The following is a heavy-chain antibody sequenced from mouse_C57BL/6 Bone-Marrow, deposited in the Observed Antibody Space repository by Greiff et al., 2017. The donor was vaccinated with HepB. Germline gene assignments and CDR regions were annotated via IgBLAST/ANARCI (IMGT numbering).Heavy chain of an antibody. CDR2: IRSKSNNYAT. Sequence: EVQLVESGGGLVQPKGSLKLSCAASGFSFNTYAMNWVRQAPGKGVEWVARIRSKSNNYATYYADSVKDRFTISRDDSESMLYLQMNNLKTEDTAMYYCVRRDYYAMDYWGQGTSVTVSS. V-gene: IGHV10-1*01. CDR3: VRRDYYAMDY. CDR1: GFSFNTYA. J-gene: IGHJ4*01.